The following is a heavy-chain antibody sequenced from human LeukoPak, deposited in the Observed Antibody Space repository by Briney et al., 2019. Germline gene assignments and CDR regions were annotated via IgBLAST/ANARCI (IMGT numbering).Heavy chain of an antibody. Sequence: GGSLRLSCAASGFIFSSYAMSWVRQAPGKGLEWVSTISGSGGSTYYADSVKGRFTISRDNPKNTLYLQMNSLRAEDTAIYYCAKVVQYTASTGTGLESWGQGTLVTVSS. CDR1: GFIFSSYA. J-gene: IGHJ4*02. V-gene: IGHV3-23*01. D-gene: IGHD6-13*01. CDR3: AKVVQYTASTGTGLES. CDR2: ISGSGGST.